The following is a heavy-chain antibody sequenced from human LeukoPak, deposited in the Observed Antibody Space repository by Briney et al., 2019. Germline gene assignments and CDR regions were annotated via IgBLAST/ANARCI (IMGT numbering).Heavy chain of an antibody. D-gene: IGHD2-21*02. Sequence: SVKVSCKASGSTFSNYGITWVRQAPGQGLEWVGRIIPILDVALYAQKFQGRVTITADKSTSTAYMELSTLRPEDTAVYYCARDQGVTDPPPYGLDVWGQGTTVTVSS. CDR3: ARDQGVTDPPPYGLDV. J-gene: IGHJ6*02. V-gene: IGHV1-69*04. CDR2: IIPILDVA. CDR1: GSTFSNYG.